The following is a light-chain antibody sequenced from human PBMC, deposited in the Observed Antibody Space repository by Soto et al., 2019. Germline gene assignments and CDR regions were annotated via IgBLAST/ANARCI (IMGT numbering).Light chain of an antibody. CDR2: HDS. J-gene: IGLJ2*01. CDR1: SIGSKS. CDR3: QVWDNSSDHVV. Sequence: SYELIQPPSVSVAPGQTARITCGGNSIGSKSVHWYQQKPGQAPLVVVYHDSDRPSGIPERFSGSNSGNTATLTISRVEAGDEAVYSCQVWDNSSDHVVFGGGTQLTVL. V-gene: IGLV3-21*02.